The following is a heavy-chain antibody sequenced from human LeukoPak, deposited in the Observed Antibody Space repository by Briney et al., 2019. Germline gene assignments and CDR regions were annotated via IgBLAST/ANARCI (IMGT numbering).Heavy chain of an antibody. CDR2: IYSDGST. D-gene: IGHD2-2*01. J-gene: IGHJ6*03. V-gene: IGHV3-53*05. Sequence: GGSLRLSCAASGLTVRNNYMSWVRQSPGKGLEWVSVIYSDGSTYYEDSVKGRFTISRDNSKNTLYLQMNSLRAEDTAVYYCAKDRYCSSTSCPHHMDVWGKGTTVTISS. CDR1: GLTVRNNY. CDR3: AKDRYCSSTSCPHHMDV.